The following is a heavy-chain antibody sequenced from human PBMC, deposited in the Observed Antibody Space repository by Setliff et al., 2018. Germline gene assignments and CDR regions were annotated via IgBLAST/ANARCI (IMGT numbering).Heavy chain of an antibody. J-gene: IGHJ6*03. CDR2: IYTSGST. D-gene: IGHD3-10*01. Sequence: SETLSLTCTVSGGSISNYYWSWIRQPAGKGLEWIGRIYTSGSTNYNPSLRSRVTMSLDTSTNQFSLRLSSVTAADTAVYYCARTSRDGATYMDVWGKGTTVTVSS. V-gene: IGHV4-4*07. CDR3: ARTSRDGATYMDV. CDR1: GGSISNYY.